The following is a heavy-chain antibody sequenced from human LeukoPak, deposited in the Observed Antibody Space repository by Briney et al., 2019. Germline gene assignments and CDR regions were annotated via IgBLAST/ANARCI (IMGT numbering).Heavy chain of an antibody. CDR1: GGSISSNSYY. Sequence: SETLSLTCTVSGGSISSNSYYWGWIRQPPEKGLEWIGSIYYSGSTYYNPSLKSRVTISVDTSKNQFSLKLSSVTAADTALYYCATYFDWSMRGSYFDYWGQGTLVTVSS. D-gene: IGHD3-9*01. V-gene: IGHV4-39*01. J-gene: IGHJ4*02. CDR2: IYYSGST. CDR3: ATYFDWSMRGSYFDY.